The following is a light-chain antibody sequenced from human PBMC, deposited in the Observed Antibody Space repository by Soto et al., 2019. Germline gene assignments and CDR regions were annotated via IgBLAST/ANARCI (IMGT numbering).Light chain of an antibody. CDR1: QSVLYNSNNEKY. J-gene: IGKJ2*01. V-gene: IGKV4-1*01. CDR2: GAS. Sequence: DIVMTQSPDSLAVSLGERADINCKSSQSVLYNSNNEKYLAWYQQKPGQPPKLLIYGASTRESGVPDRFSGSGSGTDFTLTISSLQAEDVAVYYCQQYYSIPYTFGQGTKLEIK. CDR3: QQYYSIPYT.